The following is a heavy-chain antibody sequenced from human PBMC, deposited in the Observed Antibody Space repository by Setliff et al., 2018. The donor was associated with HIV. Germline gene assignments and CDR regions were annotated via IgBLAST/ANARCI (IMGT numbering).Heavy chain of an antibody. CDR3: AKIGWRVVVGATIDY. Sequence: ETLSLTCDVFGFSISSRYYWGWIRQSPGKGLEWVSSISAGGGSTYYADSVKGRFTISRDNSKYTLYLQMNRLRAEDTAVYYCAKIGWRVVVGATIDYWGQGTLVTVSS. J-gene: IGHJ4*02. CDR2: ISAGGGST. D-gene: IGHD2-15*01. V-gene: IGHV3-23*01. CDR1: GFSISSRYY.